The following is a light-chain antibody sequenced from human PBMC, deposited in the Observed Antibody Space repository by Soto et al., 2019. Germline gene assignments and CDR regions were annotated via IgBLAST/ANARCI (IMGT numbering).Light chain of an antibody. CDR2: EVT. CDR3: SSYVGSYKYV. J-gene: IGLJ1*01. V-gene: IGLV2-8*01. CDR1: SSDVGGYNY. Sequence: QSVLTPPPSASGSPGQSVTISCPGTSSDVGGYNYVSWYQQHPGKAPKLMIYEVTKRPSGVPDRFSASKSDNTASLTVSGLQAEDEADYYCSSYVGSYKYVFGPGTKVTVL.